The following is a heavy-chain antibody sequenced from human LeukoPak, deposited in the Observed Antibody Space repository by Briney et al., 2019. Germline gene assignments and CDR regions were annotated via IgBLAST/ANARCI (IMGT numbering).Heavy chain of an antibody. Sequence: SETLPLTCTVSGGSISSYYWSWIRQPPGKGLEYIGYIYYSGYTNYNPSLKSRVTISVDTSKNQFSLKLSSVTAADTAVYYCARETSQKGAHYMDVWGKGTTVTISS. CDR1: GGSISSYY. J-gene: IGHJ6*03. D-gene: IGHD3-16*01. CDR2: IYYSGYT. V-gene: IGHV4-59*01. CDR3: ARETSQKGAHYMDV.